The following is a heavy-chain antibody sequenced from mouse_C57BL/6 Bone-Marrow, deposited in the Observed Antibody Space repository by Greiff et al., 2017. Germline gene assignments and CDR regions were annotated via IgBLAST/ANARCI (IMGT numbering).Heavy chain of an antibody. Sequence: VQLQQPGAELVKPGASVSMSCNASGYSFTSYWLTWVKPRPGQGLEWIGDIYPGSGSTNYNEQFKSKTTLTVDTSSSTAYMQRSSLTSEDSAVYYCARARDYDGAMDYWGQGTSVTVSS. CDR1: GYSFTSYW. V-gene: IGHV1-55*01. CDR2: IYPGSGST. J-gene: IGHJ4*01. CDR3: ARARDYDGAMDY. D-gene: IGHD2-4*01.